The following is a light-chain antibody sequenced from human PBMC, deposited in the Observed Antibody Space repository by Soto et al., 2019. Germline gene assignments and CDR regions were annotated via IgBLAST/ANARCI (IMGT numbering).Light chain of an antibody. Sequence: IEMTQSPPTLSASPGDRATLSCRASQPVNNNVAWYQHRPGQAPRLLIYGASNRATGIPDRFSGSGSGTDFTLTISRLEPEDFAVYYCQQYGSSGTFGQGTKVDIK. CDR3: QQYGSSGT. J-gene: IGKJ1*01. CDR1: QPVNNN. CDR2: GAS. V-gene: IGKV3-20*01.